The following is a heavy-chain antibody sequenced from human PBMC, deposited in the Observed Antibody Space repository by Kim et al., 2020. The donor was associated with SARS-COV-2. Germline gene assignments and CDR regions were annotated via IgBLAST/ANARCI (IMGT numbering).Heavy chain of an antibody. CDR2: VIPFFGTA. CDR3: ASPRCHNGNCYVAY. J-gene: IGHJ4*02. Sequence: SVKVSCKASGGTFSSYSWLRQAPGQGLEWMGRVIPFFGTANYAQKFQGRVTITADESTTTAYMELSSLRSEDTAVYYCASPRCHNGNCYVAYWGQGTLV. V-gene: IGHV1-69*13. CDR1: GGTFSSY. D-gene: IGHD2-21*01.